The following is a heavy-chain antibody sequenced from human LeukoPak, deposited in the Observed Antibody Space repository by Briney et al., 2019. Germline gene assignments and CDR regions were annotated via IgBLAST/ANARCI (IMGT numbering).Heavy chain of an antibody. CDR3: ARRGLPDS. CDR2: IKEDGSDK. Sequence: PGGSLRLSCAASGFTFNTYWMSWVRQAPGKGLEWVANIKEDGSDKYYVYSMKGRFTISRDNAKNSLYLQMNSLRAEDTAVYYCARRGLPDSWGQGTLVTVSS. J-gene: IGHJ5*01. CDR1: GFTFNTYW. V-gene: IGHV3-7*05. D-gene: IGHD2-15*01.